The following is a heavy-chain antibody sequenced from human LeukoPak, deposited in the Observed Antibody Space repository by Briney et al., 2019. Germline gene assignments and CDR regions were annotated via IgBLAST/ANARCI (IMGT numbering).Heavy chain of an antibody. CDR1: GGSISSGGYY. D-gene: IGHD3-22*01. J-gene: IGHJ4*02. CDR3: ARVRFYYYDSSGFVDY. Sequence: SETLSLTCTVSGGSISSGGYYWSWIRQHPGKGLEWIGYICYSGSTYYNPSLKSRVTMSVDKSKNQFSLKLSSVTAADTAVYYCARVRFYYYDSSGFVDYWGQGTLVTVSS. V-gene: IGHV4-31*03. CDR2: ICYSGST.